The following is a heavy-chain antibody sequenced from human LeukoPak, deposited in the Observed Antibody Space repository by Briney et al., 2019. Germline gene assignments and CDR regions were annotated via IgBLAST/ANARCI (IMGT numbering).Heavy chain of an antibody. CDR3: ARGGGDTAMANFDY. CDR2: IYYSGST. J-gene: IGHJ4*02. D-gene: IGHD5-18*01. Sequence: NTSETLSLTCTVSGGSISSYYWSWIRQPPGKGLEWIGYIYYSGSTNYNPSLKSRVTISVDTSKNQFSLKLSSVTAADTAVYYCARGGGDTAMANFDYWGQGTLVTVSS. V-gene: IGHV4-59*01. CDR1: GGSISSYY.